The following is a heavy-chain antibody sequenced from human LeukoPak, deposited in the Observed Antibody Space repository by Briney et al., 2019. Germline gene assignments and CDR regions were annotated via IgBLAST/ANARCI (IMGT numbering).Heavy chain of an antibody. CDR1: GFTFSSHW. J-gene: IGHJ4*02. D-gene: IGHD3-16*01. CDR3: ARDQNLISWGLDYFDY. CDR2: IWQEGSEK. Sequence: QPGGSLTPSCVASGFTFSSHWMSWVRQAPGKGLEWVANIWQEGSEKYYVDSVKGRFTISRDNTRNSLFLHMNSLRAEDTAVYFCARDQNLISWGLDYFDYWGQGTLVTVSS. V-gene: IGHV3-7*01.